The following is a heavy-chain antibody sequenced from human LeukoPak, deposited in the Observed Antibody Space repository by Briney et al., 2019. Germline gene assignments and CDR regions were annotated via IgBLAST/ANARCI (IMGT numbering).Heavy chain of an antibody. Sequence: ASVKVSCKASGYTFTGYYMHWVRQAPGQGLEWMGWINPNSGGTNYAQKFQGRVTMTRDTSISTAYMELSRLRSDDTAVYYCARDRCFCYGSGDDYWGQGTLVTVSS. J-gene: IGHJ4*02. D-gene: IGHD3-10*01. V-gene: IGHV1-2*02. CDR2: INPNSGGT. CDR3: ARDRCFCYGSGDDY. CDR1: GYTFTGYY.